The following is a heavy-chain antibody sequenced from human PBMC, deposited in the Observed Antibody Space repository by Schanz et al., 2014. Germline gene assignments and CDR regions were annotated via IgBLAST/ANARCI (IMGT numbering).Heavy chain of an antibody. CDR2: IRYDGSNK. Sequence: QVQLVESGGGVVQPGRSLRLSCAASGFTMITYAMHWVRQPPGKGLEWVAFIRYDGSNKYYADSVKGRFTISRDNAKNSLYLQMNSLRPEDTALYYCAKVQTHTLYGGNSCFDYWGQGTLVTVSS. CDR3: AKVQTHTLYGGNSCFDY. CDR1: GFTMITYA. D-gene: IGHD2-21*02. V-gene: IGHV3-30*02. J-gene: IGHJ4*02.